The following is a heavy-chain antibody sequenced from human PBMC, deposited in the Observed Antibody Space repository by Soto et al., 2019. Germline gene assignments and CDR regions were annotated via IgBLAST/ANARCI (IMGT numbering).Heavy chain of an antibody. CDR2: IIPIFGTA. CDR1: GGTFSSYG. CDR3: ARDAAVAGISIFDY. J-gene: IGHJ4*02. D-gene: IGHD6-19*01. V-gene: IGHV1-69*12. Sequence: QVQLVQSGAEVKKPGSSVKVSCKASGGTFSSYGISWVRQAPGQGLEWMGGIIPIFGTANYAQKFQGRVTITADESTSTAYMELSSLRSEDTAVYYCARDAAVAGISIFDYWGQGTLVTVSS.